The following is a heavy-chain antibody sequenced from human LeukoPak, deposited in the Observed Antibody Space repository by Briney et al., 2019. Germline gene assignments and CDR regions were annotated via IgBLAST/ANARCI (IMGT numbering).Heavy chain of an antibody. J-gene: IGHJ4*02. CDR2: ISSSGSTI. V-gene: IGHV3-48*03. D-gene: IGHD3-10*01. Sequence: GGSLRLSCAASGFTFNNYAMTWVRQAPGKGLEWVSYISSSGSTIYYADSVKGRFTISRDNAKNSLYLQMNSLRAEDTAVYYCARDMITMVRGVTHYFDYWGQGTLVTVSS. CDR1: GFTFNNYA. CDR3: ARDMITMVRGVTHYFDY.